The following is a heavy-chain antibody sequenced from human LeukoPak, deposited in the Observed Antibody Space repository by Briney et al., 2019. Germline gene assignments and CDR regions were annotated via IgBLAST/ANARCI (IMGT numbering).Heavy chain of an antibody. Sequence: SVKVSCKASGGTFSSYAISWVRQAPGQGLEWMGGIIPIFGTANYAQKFQGRVTITTDESTSTACMELSSLRSEDTAVYYCASFGSYGSNWFDPWGQGTLVTVSS. CDR3: ASFGSYGSNWFDP. D-gene: IGHD5-18*01. J-gene: IGHJ5*02. CDR1: GGTFSSYA. V-gene: IGHV1-69*05. CDR2: IIPIFGTA.